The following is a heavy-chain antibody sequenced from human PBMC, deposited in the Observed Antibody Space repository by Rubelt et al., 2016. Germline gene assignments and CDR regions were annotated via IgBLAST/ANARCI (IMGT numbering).Heavy chain of an antibody. V-gene: IGHV4-59*12. CDR1: GGSISSYY. CDR3: ASWRMGYYYYYGMDV. CDR2: INHSGST. D-gene: IGHD3-3*01. J-gene: IGHJ6*02. Sequence: QVQLQESGPGLVKPSETLSLTCTVSGGSISSYYWSWIRQPPGKGLEWIGEINHSGSTNYNPSLKSRVTIAADTSKNQFSLKLSSVTAAYTAVYYCASWRMGYYYYYGMDVWGQGTTVTVSS.